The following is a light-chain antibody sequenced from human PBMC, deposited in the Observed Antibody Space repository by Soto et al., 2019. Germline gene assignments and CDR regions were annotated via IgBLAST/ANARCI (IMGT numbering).Light chain of an antibody. V-gene: IGKV3-20*01. CDR3: QQFGSLGT. Sequence: EVVLTQSPGTLSLSPGERATLSCRTSQTVSSSFLAWYQQKPGQAPRLLMFDASKRATDIPDRFSGSGSGTDFTLTIGRLEPEDFAVYYCQQFGSLGTFGQGTKVEIK. J-gene: IGKJ1*01. CDR2: DAS. CDR1: QTVSSSF.